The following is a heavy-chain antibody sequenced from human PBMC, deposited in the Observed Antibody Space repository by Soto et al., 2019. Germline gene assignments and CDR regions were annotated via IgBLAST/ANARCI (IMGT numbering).Heavy chain of an antibody. CDR2: ISGSGGDT. J-gene: IGHJ5*02. Sequence: GGSLRLSCSASGFTFTSYAMSWVRQAPGKGLEWVSGISGSGGDTKSADSVKGRFTISRDNSKNTLYLQMNSLRAEDTAVYYCAKDDGVAANWFDPWGQGTLVTVSS. D-gene: IGHD6-13*01. CDR1: GFTFTSYA. CDR3: AKDDGVAANWFDP. V-gene: IGHV3-23*01.